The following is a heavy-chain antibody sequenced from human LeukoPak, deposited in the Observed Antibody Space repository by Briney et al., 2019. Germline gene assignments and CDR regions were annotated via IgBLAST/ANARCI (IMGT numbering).Heavy chain of an antibody. CDR1: GGSISSYY. CDR3: ARRDYDILTGYFDY. J-gene: IGHJ4*02. Sequence: PSETLSLTCTVSGGSISSYYWSWIRQPPGKGLEWIGYIYYSGSTNYNPSLKSRVTISVDTSKNQFSLKLSSVTAADTAVYYCARRDYDILTGYFDYWGQGTLVTVSS. D-gene: IGHD3-9*01. CDR2: IYYSGST. V-gene: IGHV4-59*08.